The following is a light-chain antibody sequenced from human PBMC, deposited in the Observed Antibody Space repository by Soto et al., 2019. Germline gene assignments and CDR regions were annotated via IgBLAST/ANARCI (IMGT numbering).Light chain of an antibody. V-gene: IGLV1-44*01. J-gene: IGLJ3*02. CDR2: TNN. CDR1: SSNIGDNT. CDR3: ATWDDSLNGWV. Sequence: SVLSQPPSASGTPGQRVTISCSGSSSNIGDNTVNWYKQLPGAAPKLLIYTNNQRPAGAPDRISGSKSGTSASLAISGLQSEDEADYYCATWDDSLNGWVFGGGTKLTVL.